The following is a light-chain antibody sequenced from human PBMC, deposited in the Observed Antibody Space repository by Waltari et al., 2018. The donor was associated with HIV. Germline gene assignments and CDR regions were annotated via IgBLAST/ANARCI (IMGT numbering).Light chain of an antibody. Sequence: QSALTQPASVSGSPGQSITISCTGTSSDIGNYNLFSWYQQHPGKAPKLIIYEGIKRPSGVSNRISDSKSANTASLTISGLQAEDEADYYCCSYGGSSNWLFGGGTKLTVL. CDR1: SSDIGNYNL. J-gene: IGLJ2*01. CDR3: CSYGGSSNWL. V-gene: IGLV2-23*01. CDR2: EGI.